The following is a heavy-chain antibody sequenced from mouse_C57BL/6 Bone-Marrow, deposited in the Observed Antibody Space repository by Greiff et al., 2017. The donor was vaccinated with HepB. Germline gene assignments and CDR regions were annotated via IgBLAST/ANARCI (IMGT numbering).Heavy chain of an antibody. CDR3: TTEELPVFDY. Sequence: EVQLQESGAELVRPGASVKLSCTASGFNIKDDYMHWVKQRPEQGLEWIGWIDPENGDTEYASKFQGKATIPADTSSNTAYLQLSSLTSEDTAVYYCTTEELPVFDYWDQGTTLTVSS. CDR2: IDPENGDT. V-gene: IGHV14-4*01. J-gene: IGHJ2*01. D-gene: IGHD2-12*01. CDR1: GFNIKDDY.